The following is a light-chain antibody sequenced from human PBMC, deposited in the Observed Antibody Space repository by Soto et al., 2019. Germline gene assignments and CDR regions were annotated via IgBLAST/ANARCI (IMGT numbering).Light chain of an antibody. V-gene: IGKV3-15*01. CDR1: QSINSN. CDR3: QQYSNWWS. Sequence: EIVMTQSPATLSVSPGERATLSCRASQSINSNLAWYQQKPGQAPRLLIYGASTRATGVPARFSSSGSGTEFTLTISSLQSEDFALYYCQQYSNWWSFGQGTKVDIK. CDR2: GAS. J-gene: IGKJ1*01.